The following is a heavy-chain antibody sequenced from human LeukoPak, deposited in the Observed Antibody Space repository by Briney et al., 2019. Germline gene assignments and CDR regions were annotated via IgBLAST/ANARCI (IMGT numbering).Heavy chain of an antibody. V-gene: IGHV3-23*01. J-gene: IGHJ4*02. Sequence: GGSLRLSCAASGFTFTNYAMNWVRQAPGKGLEWVSVIRGSGRGTYYADSVKGRFTISRDNSKNTLYLQMNSLRAEDTAVYYCAKVSCSGGSCYSRGDFDYWGQGTLVTVSS. D-gene: IGHD2-15*01. CDR2: IRGSGRGT. CDR1: GFTFTNYA. CDR3: AKVSCSGGSCYSRGDFDY.